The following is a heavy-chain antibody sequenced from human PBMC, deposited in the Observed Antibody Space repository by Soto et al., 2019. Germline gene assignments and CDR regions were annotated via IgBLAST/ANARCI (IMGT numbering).Heavy chain of an antibody. CDR1: GLTFANYW. J-gene: IGHJ4*02. CDR2: INPDGSRT. D-gene: IGHD3-16*01. CDR3: AREPHRRFYSDY. Sequence: GGSLRGSCAASGLTFANYWTHWVRQAPGKGLAWVSRINPDGSRTSYVDSVTGRFTISRDNAKNTLYLQMNSLRVEDTAVYYCAREPHRRFYSDYRGQGTLDPVSS. V-gene: IGHV3-74*01.